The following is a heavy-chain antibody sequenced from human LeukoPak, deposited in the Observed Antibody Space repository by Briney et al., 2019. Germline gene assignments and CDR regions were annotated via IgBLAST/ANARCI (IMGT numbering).Heavy chain of an antibody. Sequence: PGGSLRLSCAASGFTFGGSAMHWVRQASGKGLEWVGRIRSKANSYATAYAASVKGRFTISRDDSKNTAYLQMNSLKTEDTAVYYCTSIFYDRGSAMDVWGQGTTVTVSS. CDR1: GFTFGGSA. CDR2: IRSKANSYAT. V-gene: IGHV3-73*01. CDR3: TSIFYDRGSAMDV. D-gene: IGHD3-22*01. J-gene: IGHJ6*02.